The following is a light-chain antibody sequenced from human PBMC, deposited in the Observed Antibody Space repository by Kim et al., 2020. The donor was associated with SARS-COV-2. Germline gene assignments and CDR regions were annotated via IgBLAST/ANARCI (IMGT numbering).Light chain of an antibody. CDR1: QSISRW. J-gene: IGKJ1*01. CDR2: KAS. CDR3: QQYNGYSGT. Sequence: ASVGDRVTITCRSSQSISRWLDWYQQKPGKAPKLLIYKASSLESWVPSRFSGSGSGTEFTLTISSLQPDDFATYYCQQYNGYSGTFGQGTKVDIK. V-gene: IGKV1-5*03.